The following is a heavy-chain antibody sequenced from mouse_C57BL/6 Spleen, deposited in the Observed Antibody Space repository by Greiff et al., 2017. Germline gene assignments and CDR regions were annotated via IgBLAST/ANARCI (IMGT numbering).Heavy chain of an antibody. D-gene: IGHD1-1*01. V-gene: IGHV1-55*01. Sequence: QVQLQQPGAELVKPGASVKLSCKASGYTFTSYWITWVKQRPGQGLEWIGDIYPGSGSTNYNEKFKSKATLTVDTSSRTAYMQLSSLSSEDSAVYYCARNNYYGSRYNYAMDYWGQGTSVTVSS. J-gene: IGHJ4*01. CDR1: GYTFTSYW. CDR2: IYPGSGST. CDR3: ARNNYYGSRYNYAMDY.